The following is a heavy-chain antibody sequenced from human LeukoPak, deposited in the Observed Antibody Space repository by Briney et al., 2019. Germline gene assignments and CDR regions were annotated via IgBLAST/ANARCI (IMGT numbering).Heavy chain of an antibody. CDR2: IYYSGRT. Sequence: ASETLSLTCTVSGGSISSYYWSWVRQAPGKELEWIAYIYYSGRTNYNPSLKSRFTMSIDTSKNYFSLNLSSVTAADTAVYYCASTSGSYVFDYWGQGILVTVSS. CDR3: ASTSGSYVFDY. CDR1: GGSISSYY. V-gene: IGHV4-59*01. J-gene: IGHJ4*02. D-gene: IGHD1-26*01.